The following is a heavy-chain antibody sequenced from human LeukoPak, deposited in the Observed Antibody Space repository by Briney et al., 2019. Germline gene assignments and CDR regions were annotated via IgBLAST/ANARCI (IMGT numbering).Heavy chain of an antibody. CDR3: ARAPYYYDSSGYYYLGFDP. J-gene: IGHJ5*02. Sequence: SETLSLTCNVSGYSISSGYYWAWIRQSPGKGLEWIGSIYHSGSTYYNPSLKSRVTMSVDTSKKQFSLNLSSVTAADTAVYYCARAPYYYDSSGYYYLGFDPWGQGTLVTVSS. CDR2: IYHSGST. V-gene: IGHV4-38-2*02. D-gene: IGHD3-22*01. CDR1: GYSISSGYY.